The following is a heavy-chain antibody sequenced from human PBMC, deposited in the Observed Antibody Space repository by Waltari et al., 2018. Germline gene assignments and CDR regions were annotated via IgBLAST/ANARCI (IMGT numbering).Heavy chain of an antibody. J-gene: IGHJ6*02. CDR1: GYTFTGSY. D-gene: IGHD6-19*01. CDR3: ARMGIAVTFGMDV. CDR2: INPNSGGT. V-gene: IGHV1-2*04. Sequence: QVQLVQSGAEVKKPGASVKVSCKASGYTFTGSYMPWVSQAPGQGLEWMGWINPNSGGTNYAQKFQGWVTMTRDTSKNQFSLKLSSVTAADTAVYYCARMGIAVTFGMDVWGQGTTVTVSS.